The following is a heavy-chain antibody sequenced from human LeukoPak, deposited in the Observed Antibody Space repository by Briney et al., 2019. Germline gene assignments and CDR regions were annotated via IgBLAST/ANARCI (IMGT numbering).Heavy chain of an antibody. D-gene: IGHD2-2*01. V-gene: IGHV4-59*01. J-gene: IGHJ3*02. Sequence: RPSETLSLTCTVSGGSISSYYWSWIRQPPGKGLEWIGYIYYSGSTNYNPSLKSRVTISVDTSKNQFSLKLSSVTAADTAVYYCARFVFVVVPAAKGVRNAFDIWGQGTMVTVSS. CDR2: IYYSGST. CDR1: GGSISSYY. CDR3: ARFVFVVVPAAKGVRNAFDI.